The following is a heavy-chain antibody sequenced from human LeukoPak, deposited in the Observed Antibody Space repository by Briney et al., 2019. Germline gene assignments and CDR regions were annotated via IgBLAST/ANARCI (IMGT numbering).Heavy chain of an antibody. CDR2: ISGRGCST. V-gene: IGHV3-23*01. J-gene: IGHJ4*02. Sequence: GGSLTLSCAASGCTFSSYAMSWVRQAPGKGREWVAAISGRGCSTDYADSVKGRFTISRENSKNTLYLQLNSLRAEDTAVYSCAKDLAYYYGSGNVYFDYWGQGTPATVSS. CDR1: GCTFSSYA. CDR3: AKDLAYYYGSGNVYFDY. D-gene: IGHD3-10*01.